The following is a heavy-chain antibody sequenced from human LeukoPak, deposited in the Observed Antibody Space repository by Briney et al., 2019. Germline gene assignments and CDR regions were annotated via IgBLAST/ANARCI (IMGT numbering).Heavy chain of an antibody. D-gene: IGHD5-18*01. V-gene: IGHV3-7*01. CDR3: ATDRQPDRYLGLWS. J-gene: IGHJ4*02. CDR1: GFTIRSYW. Sequence: GGSLRLSCAVSGFTIRSYWMSWVRQAPGKGLEWVANINQDGSERFFVDSVKGRFTISRDNADNSLYLQMNSLRAEDSAVYYCATDRQPDRYLGLWSWGQGTLVTVSS. CDR2: INQDGSER.